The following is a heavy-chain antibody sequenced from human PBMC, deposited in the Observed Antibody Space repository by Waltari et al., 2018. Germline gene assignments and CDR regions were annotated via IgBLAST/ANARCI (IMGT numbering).Heavy chain of an antibody. CDR2: INPGGGRT. CDR3: ATDTGALWMDV. Sequence: QVQLVQSGAEVKKPGASVKISCKTSEYTFASSYVHWVRQAPGQGLEWMGIINPGGGRTIYAQRFQGRVTMTRDTSTSTVYMELSSLKSEDTAVYYCATDTGALWMDVWGQGTTVTVSS. D-gene: IGHD2-21*01. CDR1: EYTFASSY. J-gene: IGHJ6*02. V-gene: IGHV1-46*01.